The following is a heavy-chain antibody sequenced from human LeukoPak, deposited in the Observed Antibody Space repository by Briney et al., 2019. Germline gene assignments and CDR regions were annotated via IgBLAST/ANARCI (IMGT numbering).Heavy chain of an antibody. CDR3: ARDYGDYDGFDI. CDR2: IIPIFGTA. J-gene: IGHJ3*02. CDR1: GGTFSSYA. V-gene: IGHV1-69*05. D-gene: IGHD4-17*01. Sequence: GASVKVSCKASGGTFSSYAISWVRQAPGQGLEWMGRIIPIFGTANYAQKFRGRVTITTDESTSTAYMELSSLRSEDTAVYYCARDYGDYDGFDIWGQGTMVTVSS.